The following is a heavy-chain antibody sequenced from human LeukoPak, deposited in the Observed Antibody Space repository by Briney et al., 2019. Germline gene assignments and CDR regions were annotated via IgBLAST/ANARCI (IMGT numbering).Heavy chain of an antibody. CDR3: AKDHRDCSSTSCYSVVYYYMDV. J-gene: IGHJ6*03. Sequence: GGSLRLSCAPSGFTFSSYGMHWVRQAPGKGLEWVTVISYDVGNKYYADSVKGRFTISRDNSKNTLYLQMNSLRAEDTAVYYCAKDHRDCSSTSCYSVVYYYMDVWGKGTTVTVSS. CDR1: GFTFSSYG. D-gene: IGHD2-2*01. CDR2: ISYDVGNK. V-gene: IGHV3-30*18.